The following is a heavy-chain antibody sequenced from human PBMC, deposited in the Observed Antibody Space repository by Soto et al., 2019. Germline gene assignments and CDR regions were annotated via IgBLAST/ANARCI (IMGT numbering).Heavy chain of an antibody. Sequence: QVQLQESGPGLVKPSVTLSLTCTVSGASISSTSSYDWWSWVRQPPGKGLEWIGEIFHSGSTNYIPSLKSRISMSVDKSKNQFSLRLRSVTAADTAVYYCAKMVGATLVDYWGQGSLGSVSS. D-gene: IGHD1-26*01. CDR1: GASISSTSSYDW. J-gene: IGHJ4*02. V-gene: IGHV4-4*02. CDR2: IFHSGST. CDR3: AKMVGATLVDY.